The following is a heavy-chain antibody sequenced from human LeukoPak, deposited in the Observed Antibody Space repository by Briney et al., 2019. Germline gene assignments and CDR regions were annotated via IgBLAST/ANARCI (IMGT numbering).Heavy chain of an antibody. CDR3: AGEADYGRTFAFDP. V-gene: IGHV3-21*01. CDR2: ISSSSSYI. J-gene: IGHJ5*02. CDR1: GFTFSSYS. D-gene: IGHD4-17*01. Sequence: PGGSLRLSCAASGFTFSSYSMNWVRQAPGKGLEWVSSISSSSSYIYYADSVKGRFTISRDNAKNSLYLQMNSLRAEDTAVYYCAGEADYGRTFAFDPWGQGTLVTVSS.